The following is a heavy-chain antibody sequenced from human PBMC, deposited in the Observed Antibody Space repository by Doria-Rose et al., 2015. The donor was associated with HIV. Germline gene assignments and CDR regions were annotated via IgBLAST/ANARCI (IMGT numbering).Heavy chain of an antibody. Sequence: QVQLVQSGPGLVKPSETLSLTCSVSGGSISHYYWSWIRQPPGKGLEYIGDIFATGSTNYSPSLKSRVSISIDTSKNKFSLRLSSVTAADTAVYYCARVLSGTYDYWGQGTLVTVSS. CDR3: ARVLSGTYDY. CDR1: GGSISHYY. D-gene: IGHD1-26*01. CDR2: IFATGST. V-gene: IGHV4-59*01. J-gene: IGHJ4*02.